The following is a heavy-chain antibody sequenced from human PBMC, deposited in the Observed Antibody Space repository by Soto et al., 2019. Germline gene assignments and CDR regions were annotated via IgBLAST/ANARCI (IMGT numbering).Heavy chain of an antibody. CDR3: AREVGYGDFSAALLD. CDR1: GGTFGSHS. D-gene: IGHD4-17*01. V-gene: IGHV1-69*01. CDR2: VISLFGTA. Sequence: VQLMQSGAEVKKPGSSVKVSCKASGGTFGSHSINWVRQAPGQGLEWMGGVISLFGTANYAHNFKGRVTITADQSTSTAYMELNSLRSDDTAVYYCAREVGYGDFSAALLDWGQGTLVTVSS. J-gene: IGHJ4*02.